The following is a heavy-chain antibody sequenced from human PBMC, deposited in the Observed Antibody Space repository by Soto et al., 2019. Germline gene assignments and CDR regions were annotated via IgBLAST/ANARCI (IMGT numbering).Heavy chain of an antibody. CDR1: GFSLTSSGVG. D-gene: IGHD6-19*01. Sequence: QITLKESGPTLVEPTQTLTLTCTFSGFSLTSSGVGVGWIRQPPGKALEWLTLIYWDDERRFSPSLKNRLTITKDTSNNQVVLTMTNMDPVDTATYYCAHITGGWLVRGDYFDYWGLGTLVTVSS. J-gene: IGHJ4*02. V-gene: IGHV2-5*02. CDR3: AHITGGWLVRGDYFDY. CDR2: IYWDDER.